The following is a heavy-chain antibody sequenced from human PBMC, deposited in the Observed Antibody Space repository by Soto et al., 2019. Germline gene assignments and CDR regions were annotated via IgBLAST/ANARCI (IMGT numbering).Heavy chain of an antibody. Sequence: PSETLSLTCTVSGGSISSGGYYWSWIRQHPGKGLEWIGYIYYSGSTYYNPSLKSRVTISVDTSKNQFSLKLSSVTAADTAVYYCARKLRGGLYYDFWSGPPYNWFDPWGQGTLVTVSS. CDR1: GGSISSGGYY. V-gene: IGHV4-31*03. J-gene: IGHJ5*02. CDR2: IYYSGST. D-gene: IGHD3-3*01. CDR3: ARKLRGGLYYDFWSGPPYNWFDP.